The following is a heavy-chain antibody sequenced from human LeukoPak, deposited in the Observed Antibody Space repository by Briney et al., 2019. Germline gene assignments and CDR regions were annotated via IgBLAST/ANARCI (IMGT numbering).Heavy chain of an antibody. Sequence: PSETLSLTCTVSGGSISSYYWSWIRQPPGKGLEWIGYIYYSGSTNYNPSLKSRVTISVDTSKNQFSLKLSSVTAADTAVYYCARDRVGYGEGLDYWGQGTLVTVSS. CDR3: ARDRVGYGEGLDY. J-gene: IGHJ4*02. V-gene: IGHV4-59*01. CDR2: IYYSGST. CDR1: GGSISSYY. D-gene: IGHD4-17*01.